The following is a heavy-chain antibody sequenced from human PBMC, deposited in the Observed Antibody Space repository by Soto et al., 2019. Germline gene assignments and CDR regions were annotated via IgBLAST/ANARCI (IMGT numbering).Heavy chain of an antibody. Sequence: EVQLVESGGNLVQPGRSLSLSCAASGFTFGDYAMHWVRQAPGKGLEWISSINENSGSLDYADSVKGRFTISRDNAKNSLYLQMNRLRLEDTALYYCAKDAHWSLDFWGQGTLVTVSS. CDR1: GFTFGDYA. CDR3: AKDAHWSLDF. V-gene: IGHV3-9*01. J-gene: IGHJ4*02. D-gene: IGHD1-1*01. CDR2: INENSGSL.